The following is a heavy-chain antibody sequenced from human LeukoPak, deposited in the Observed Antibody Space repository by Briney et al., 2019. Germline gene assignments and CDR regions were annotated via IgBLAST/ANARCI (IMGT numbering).Heavy chain of an antibody. J-gene: IGHJ5*02. CDR1: GGSFSGYY. CDR3: ARSLGYCSSTSCYAEWFDP. V-gene: IGHV4-34*01. CDR2: INHSGST. D-gene: IGHD2-2*01. Sequence: PSETLSLTCAVYGGSFSGYYWSWIRQPPGKGLEWIGEINHSGSTNYNPSLKSRVTISVDTSKNQFSLKLSSVTAADTAVYYCARSLGYCSSTSCYAEWFDPWGQGTPVTVSS.